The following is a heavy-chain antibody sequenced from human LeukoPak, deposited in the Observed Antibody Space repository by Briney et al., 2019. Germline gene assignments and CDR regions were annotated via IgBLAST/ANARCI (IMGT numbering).Heavy chain of an antibody. CDR2: INHSGST. Sequence: SETLSLTCAVYGGSFSGYYWSWIRQPPGKGLEWSGEINHSGSTNYNPSLKSRVAISVDASKNQFSLKLSSVTAADTAVYYCARGGLAVAGTPYYYYYGMGVWGQGTTVTVSS. V-gene: IGHV4-34*01. CDR1: GGSFSGYY. J-gene: IGHJ6*02. CDR3: ARGGLAVAGTPYYYYYGMGV. D-gene: IGHD6-19*01.